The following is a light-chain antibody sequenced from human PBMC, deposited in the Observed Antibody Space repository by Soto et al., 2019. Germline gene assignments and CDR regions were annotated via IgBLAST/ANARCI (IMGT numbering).Light chain of an antibody. Sequence: EIPFTTSPRILTLSPGETATPSCRAAQTVVSRNLAWYQQKRGQAPTLLIYAASSRATGVPDRFSGSGSGPDFTLTIRRLEPEDFAVYYCQQYNSTVMTFGQGTKVDIK. CDR3: QQYNSTVMT. CDR1: QTVVSRN. CDR2: AAS. J-gene: IGKJ1*01. V-gene: IGKV3-20*01.